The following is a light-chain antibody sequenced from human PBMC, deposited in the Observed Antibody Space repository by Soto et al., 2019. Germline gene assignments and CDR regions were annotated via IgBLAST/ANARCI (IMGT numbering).Light chain of an antibody. Sequence: QSVLTQPASVSGSPGQSITISCTGTSSGVGTYKYVSWYQQHPGKAPKLLIYEVTNRPSGVSDRFSGSKSDNTASLTISGLQAEDEADYYCNSYTSSSTYVFGSGTKVTVL. CDR2: EVT. V-gene: IGLV2-14*01. CDR3: NSYTSSSTYV. J-gene: IGLJ1*01. CDR1: SSGVGTYKY.